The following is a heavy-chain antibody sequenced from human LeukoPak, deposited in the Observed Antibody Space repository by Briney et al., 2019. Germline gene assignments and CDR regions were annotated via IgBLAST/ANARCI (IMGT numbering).Heavy chain of an antibody. D-gene: IGHD2/OR15-2a*01. CDR1: GFTSSSYW. Sequence: PGGSLRLSCAASGFTSSSYWMSWVRQAPEKGLEWVANINQDGSEKYYVDSVKGRFTISRDTAKNSLYLQTNSLRAEDTAVYFCARKYCSSTTCYMWIDHWGQGTLVTVSS. CDR2: INQDGSEK. V-gene: IGHV3-7*01. CDR3: ARKYCSSTTCYMWIDH. J-gene: IGHJ4*02.